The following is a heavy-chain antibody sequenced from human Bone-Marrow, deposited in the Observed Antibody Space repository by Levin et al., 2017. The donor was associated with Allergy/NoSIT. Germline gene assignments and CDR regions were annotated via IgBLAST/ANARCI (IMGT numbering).Heavy chain of an antibody. Sequence: GGSLRLSCGVSGFTFENYAMHWVRQAPGKGLEWVSGISWNNGTIVYADSVKGRFTISRENAKNSLYLQMNSLRAEDTALYYCAKARRRPVVPPGDALDFWGQGTKVTASS. CDR2: ISWNNGTI. CDR1: GFTFENYA. D-gene: IGHD6-6*01. J-gene: IGHJ3*01. V-gene: IGHV3-9*01. CDR3: AKARRRPVVPPGDALDF.